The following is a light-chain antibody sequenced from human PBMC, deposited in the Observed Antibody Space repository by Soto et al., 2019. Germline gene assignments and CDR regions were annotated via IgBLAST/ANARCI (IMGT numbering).Light chain of an antibody. CDR2: DAS. CDR1: QSISSW. J-gene: IGKJ1*01. Sequence: DIQMTQSPFTLSATAGDRVTITCRASQSISSWLAWYQQKPGKAPKLLIYDASSLESGVPSRFSGSGSGTEFTLTISSLQPDDFATYYCQQYNSRTFGQGTKVDIK. CDR3: QQYNSRT. V-gene: IGKV1-5*01.